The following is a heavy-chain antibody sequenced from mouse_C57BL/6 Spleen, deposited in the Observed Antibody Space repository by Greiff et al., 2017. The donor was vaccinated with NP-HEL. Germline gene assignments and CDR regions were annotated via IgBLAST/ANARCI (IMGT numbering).Heavy chain of an antibody. V-gene: IGHV1-69*01. CDR3: ARGGGENWYFDV. CDR2: IDPSDSYT. J-gene: IGHJ1*03. D-gene: IGHD2-13*01. Sequence: VQLQQPGAELVMPGASVKLSCKASGYTFTSYWMHWVKQRPGQGLEWIGEIDPSDSYTNYNQKFKGKSTLTVDKSSSTAYMQLSSLTSEDSAVYYCARGGGENWYFDVWGTGTTVTVSS. CDR1: GYTFTSYW.